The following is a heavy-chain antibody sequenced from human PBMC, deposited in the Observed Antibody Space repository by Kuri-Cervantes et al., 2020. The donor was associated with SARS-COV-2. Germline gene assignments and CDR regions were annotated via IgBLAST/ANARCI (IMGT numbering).Heavy chain of an antibody. V-gene: IGHV1-2*02. CDR3: ARDRGYGSGSYSDY. Sequence: ASVKVSCKASGYTFTGYYMHWVRQAPGQGLEWMGWINPNSGGTNYAQKFQGRVTMTRDTSISTAYMELSRLRSDDTAVYYCARDRGYGSGSYSDYWGQGTLVTVSS. CDR1: GYTFTGYY. D-gene: IGHD3-10*01. CDR2: INPNSGGT. J-gene: IGHJ4*02.